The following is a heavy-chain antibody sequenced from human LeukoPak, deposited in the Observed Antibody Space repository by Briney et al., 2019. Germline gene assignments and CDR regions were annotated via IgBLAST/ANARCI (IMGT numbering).Heavy chain of an antibody. CDR2: INPSGDFR. D-gene: IGHD1-26*01. J-gene: IGHJ5*02. CDR1: GYTFGTHW. Sequence: HEASVKVSCKPSGYTFGTHWMHWVGQAPGQGLEWMAIINPSGDFRSYAKKFQGRPTVTRDMSTRTVYMELSDLRLEDTAVYYCARDYWGEWEQLTGWWFDPWGQGTLVIVSS. V-gene: IGHV1-46*01. CDR3: ARDYWGEWEQLTGWWFDP.